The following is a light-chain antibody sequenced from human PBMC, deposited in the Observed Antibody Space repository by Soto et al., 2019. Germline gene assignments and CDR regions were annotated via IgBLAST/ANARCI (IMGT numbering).Light chain of an antibody. V-gene: IGLV2-8*01. CDR2: EVT. Sequence: QSALTQPPSAPGSPGQSVTISCTGTSSDVGGYNYVSWYQQYPGKAPKLMIYEVTKRPSGVPDRFSGSKSGNTASLTVSGLQAEDEADYYCSSYAGSNNLVFGGGTQLTVL. CDR3: SSYAGSNNLV. CDR1: SSDVGGYNY. J-gene: IGLJ2*01.